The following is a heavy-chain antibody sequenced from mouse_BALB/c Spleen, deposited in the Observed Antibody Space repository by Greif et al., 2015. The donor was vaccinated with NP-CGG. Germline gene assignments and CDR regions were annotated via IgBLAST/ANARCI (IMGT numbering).Heavy chain of an antibody. CDR1: GYTFTDYY. CDR3: ARSTGAEAMDY. Sequence: VQLQQSGPELVKPGASVKISCKASGYTFTDYYINWVKQKPGQGLEWIGWIYPGSGNTKYNEKFKGKATLTEDTSSSTACMLLSSFTSEDTAVYVCARSTGAEAMDYWGQGTSVTVSS. CDR2: IYPGSGNT. J-gene: IGHJ4*01. D-gene: IGHD4-1*01. V-gene: IGHV1-84*02.